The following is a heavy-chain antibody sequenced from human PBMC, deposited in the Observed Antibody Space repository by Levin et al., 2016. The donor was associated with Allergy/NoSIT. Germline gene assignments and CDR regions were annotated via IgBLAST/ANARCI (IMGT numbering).Heavy chain of an antibody. CDR1: GGSISSYY. CDR2: MYYSGST. Sequence: SETLSLTCTVSGGSISSYYWSWIRQPPGKGLEWIGYMYYSGSTKYNPSLKSRVTISVDTSKNQFSLKLSSVTAADTAVYYCARDLYGGNSRYYFDYWGQGTLVTVSS. CDR3: ARDLYGGNSRYYFDY. J-gene: IGHJ4*02. D-gene: IGHD4-23*01. V-gene: IGHV4-59*01.